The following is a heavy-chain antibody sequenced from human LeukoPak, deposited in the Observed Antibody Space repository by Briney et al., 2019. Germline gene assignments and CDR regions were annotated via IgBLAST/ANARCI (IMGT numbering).Heavy chain of an antibody. CDR2: ISSSSSYI. Sequence: GGSLRLSCAASGFTFSSYSMNWVRQAPGKGLEWVSSISSSSSYIYYADSVKGRFTISRDNAKNSLYLQMNSLRAEDTAVYYCARDFLLTQNVDTAMVGNWGQGTLVTVSS. V-gene: IGHV3-21*01. D-gene: IGHD5-18*01. CDR1: GFTFSSYS. J-gene: IGHJ4*02. CDR3: ARDFLLTQNVDTAMVGN.